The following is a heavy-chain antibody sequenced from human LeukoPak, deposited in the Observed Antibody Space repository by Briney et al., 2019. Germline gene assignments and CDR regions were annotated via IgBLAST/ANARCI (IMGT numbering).Heavy chain of an antibody. D-gene: IGHD6-13*01. Sequence: ASVKVSCKASGYTFTSYGISWVRQAPGQGLEWMGWISAYNGNTNYAQKLQGRVTTTTDTSTSTAYMELRSLRSDDTAVYYCARDEDVAAAGTNDYWGQGTLVTVSS. CDR2: ISAYNGNT. CDR3: ARDEDVAAAGTNDY. CDR1: GYTFTSYG. J-gene: IGHJ4*02. V-gene: IGHV1-18*01.